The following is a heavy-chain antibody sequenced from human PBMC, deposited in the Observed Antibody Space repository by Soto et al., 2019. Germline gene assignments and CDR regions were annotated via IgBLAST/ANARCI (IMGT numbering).Heavy chain of an antibody. CDR3: AKDPATIAVAGTFDY. CDR1: GFTFSTYG. Sequence: EVQLLESGGGLVQPGGSLRLSCAASGFTFSTYGMSWVRQAPGKGLEWVSIISGSGGSTYYADTVKGRFTISRDNSKNTLYLQMNSLRAEDTAVYYCAKDPATIAVAGTFDYWRQGTLVIVSS. J-gene: IGHJ4*02. D-gene: IGHD6-19*01. CDR2: ISGSGGST. V-gene: IGHV3-23*01.